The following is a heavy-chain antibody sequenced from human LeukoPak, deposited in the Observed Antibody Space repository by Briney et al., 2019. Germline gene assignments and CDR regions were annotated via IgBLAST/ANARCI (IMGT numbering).Heavy chain of an antibody. CDR3: ASRYYHDSSGYFDY. Sequence: KPSETLSLTCTVSGYSISSGYYWGWIRQPPGKGLEWIGSIFHSGSTYYNPSLKSRVTISVDTSKNQFSLKLSSVTAADTAVYYCASRYYHDSSGYFDYWGQGTLVTVSS. CDR2: IFHSGST. CDR1: GYSISSGYY. V-gene: IGHV4-38-2*02. J-gene: IGHJ4*02. D-gene: IGHD3-22*01.